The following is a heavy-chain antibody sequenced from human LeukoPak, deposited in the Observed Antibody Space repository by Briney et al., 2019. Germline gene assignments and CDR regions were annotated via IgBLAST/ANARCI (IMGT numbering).Heavy chain of an antibody. J-gene: IGHJ4*02. CDR1: GFTFSSYG. Sequence: GGSLRLSCAASGFTFSSYGMHWVRQAPGKGLEWVAVISYDGSNKYYADSVKGRFTFFRDNSKNTLYLQMNSLRDEDTAMYYCAKEGIPGSSWFDYWGQGTLVTVSS. V-gene: IGHV3-30*18. CDR2: ISYDGSNK. D-gene: IGHD6-13*01. CDR3: AKEGIPGSSWFDY.